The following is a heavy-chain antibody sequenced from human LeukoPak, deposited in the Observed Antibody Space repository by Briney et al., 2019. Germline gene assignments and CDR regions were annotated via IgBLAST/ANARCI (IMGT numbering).Heavy chain of an antibody. V-gene: IGHV4-34*01. CDR2: INHSGST. Sequence: SETLSLTCAVYGGSFSGYYWSWIRQPPGKGLEWIGEINHSGSTNYNPSLKSRVTISVDTSKNQFSLKLSSVTAADTAVYYCARATYYYDSSGYSNYYYGMDVWGQGTTVTVSS. J-gene: IGHJ6*02. CDR1: GGSFSGYY. D-gene: IGHD3-22*01. CDR3: ARATYYYDSSGYSNYYYGMDV.